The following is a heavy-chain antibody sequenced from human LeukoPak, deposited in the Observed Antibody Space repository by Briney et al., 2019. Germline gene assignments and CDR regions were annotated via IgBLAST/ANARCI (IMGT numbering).Heavy chain of an antibody. Sequence: ASVKVSCKASGYTFTSYAMHWVRQAPGQRLEWMGWINAGNGNTKYSQKFQGRVTITRDTSASTAYMELSSLRSEDTAVYYCARGVSGNWNYYYNYYMDVWGKGTTVTVSS. CDR1: GYTFTSYA. V-gene: IGHV1-3*01. CDR2: INAGNGNT. CDR3: ARGVSGNWNYYYNYYMDV. D-gene: IGHD1-1*01. J-gene: IGHJ6*03.